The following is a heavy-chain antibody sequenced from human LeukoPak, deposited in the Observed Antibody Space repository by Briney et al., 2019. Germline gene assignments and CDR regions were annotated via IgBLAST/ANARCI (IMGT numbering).Heavy chain of an antibody. CDR1: GFNFSSCW. Sequence: GGSLRLSCAASGFNFSSCWMSWVRQAPGKGLERVANIKEDGSEKNYVGSVKGRFTISRDNAKNSSYLQLNSLRAEDTAVYFCVRDGAPRWAFDIWGQGTLVTVSS. CDR2: IKEDGSEK. D-gene: IGHD3-16*01. J-gene: IGHJ3*02. V-gene: IGHV3-7*01. CDR3: VRDGAPRWAFDI.